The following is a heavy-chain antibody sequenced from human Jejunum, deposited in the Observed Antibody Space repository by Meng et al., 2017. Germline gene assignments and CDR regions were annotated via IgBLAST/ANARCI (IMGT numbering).Heavy chain of an antibody. Sequence: GALRLSCTASGFTFGDYAMSWVRQAPGKGLEWVGFIRSKAYGGTTEYAASVKGRFTISRDDSKSIAYLQMNSLKTEDTAVYYCTRAPLRGSGYYNYYYYGMDVWGQGTTVTVSS. CDR3: TRAPLRGSGYYNYYYYGMDV. D-gene: IGHD3-3*01. CDR2: IRSKAYGGTT. V-gene: IGHV3-49*04. CDR1: GFTFGDYA. J-gene: IGHJ6*02.